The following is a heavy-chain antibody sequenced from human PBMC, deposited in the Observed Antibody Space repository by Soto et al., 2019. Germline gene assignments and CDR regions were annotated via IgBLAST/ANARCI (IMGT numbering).Heavy chain of an antibody. J-gene: IGHJ6*02. D-gene: IGHD3-10*01. CDR1: GFTFDDYA. Sequence: DVQLVESGGGLVQPGRSLRLSCAASGFTFDDYAMHWVRQAPGKGLEWVSGISWNSGSIGYADSVKGRFTISRDNAKNSLYLQMNSLRAEDTALYYCSGSNYYYYYGMDVWGQGTTVTVSS. CDR2: ISWNSGSI. V-gene: IGHV3-9*01. CDR3: SGSNYYYYYGMDV.